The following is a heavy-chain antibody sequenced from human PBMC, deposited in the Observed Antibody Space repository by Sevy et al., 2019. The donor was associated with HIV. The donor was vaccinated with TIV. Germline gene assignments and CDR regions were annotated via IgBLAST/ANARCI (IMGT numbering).Heavy chain of an antibody. CDR1: GFTFSNYA. V-gene: IGHV3-23*01. J-gene: IGHJ4*02. Sequence: GGSLRLSCAASGFTFSNYAMTWVRQAPGKGLEWVSATSGTGGSTYYADSVKGRFTISRDNSKNTLYLQMNSLRVEDTAIYYCAKGGDRPSAGDSPYLFDYWGQGTLVTVSS. CDR3: AKGGDRPSAGDSPYLFDY. CDR2: TSGTGGST. D-gene: IGHD3-16*01.